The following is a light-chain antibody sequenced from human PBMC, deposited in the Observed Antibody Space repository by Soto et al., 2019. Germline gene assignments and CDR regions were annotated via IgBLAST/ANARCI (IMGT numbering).Light chain of an antibody. CDR1: RLGNKY. CDR2: QDN. J-gene: IGLJ1*01. Sequence: SYELTQPPSVSVSQGQTASITCSGDRLGNKYVCWCQQKPGQSPVLVIYQDNKRPSGIPERFSGSNSGNTATLTISGTQAMDEADYYCQAWDTSAYSVFGIGTKVTVL. CDR3: QAWDTSAYSV. V-gene: IGLV3-1*01.